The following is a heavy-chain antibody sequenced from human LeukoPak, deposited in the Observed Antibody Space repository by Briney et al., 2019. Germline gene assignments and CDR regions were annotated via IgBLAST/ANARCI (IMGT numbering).Heavy chain of an antibody. D-gene: IGHD6-19*01. Sequence: ASVKVSCKASGYTFTGYYMHWVRQAPGQGLEWMGWINPNGGGTNYAQKFQGRVTMTTDTSTSTAYMELRSLRSDDTAVYYCARDSSGWFPDYWGQGTLVTVSS. V-gene: IGHV1-2*02. J-gene: IGHJ4*02. CDR1: GYTFTGYY. CDR3: ARDSSGWFPDY. CDR2: INPNGGGT.